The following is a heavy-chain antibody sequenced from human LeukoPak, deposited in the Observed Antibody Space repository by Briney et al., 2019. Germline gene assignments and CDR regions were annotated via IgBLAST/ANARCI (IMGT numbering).Heavy chain of an antibody. D-gene: IGHD3-16*01. CDR2: IILGSGNT. Sequence: PVKVSCKASGFTFTSSAMHWVRQARGQRLEWIGWIILGSGNTNYAQKFQERVTITRDMSTSTAYMELNSLRSEDTAVYYCAAGGRGDEPFDYWGQGTLVTVSS. CDR1: GFTFTSSA. J-gene: IGHJ4*02. CDR3: AAGGRGDEPFDY. V-gene: IGHV1-58*02.